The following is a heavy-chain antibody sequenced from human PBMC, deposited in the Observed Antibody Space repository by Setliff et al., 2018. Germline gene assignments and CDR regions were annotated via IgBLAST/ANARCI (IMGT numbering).Heavy chain of an antibody. Sequence: LSLTCAVSGGSIGSSNWWSWVRQPPGKGLEWIGEIYHSGSTNYNPSLKSRVTISVDKSKNQFSLKLSSVTAADTAVYYCARVDNFWSGPIDYWGQGTLVTVSS. CDR1: GGSIGSSNW. CDR3: ARVDNFWSGPIDY. V-gene: IGHV4-4*02. CDR2: IYHSGST. J-gene: IGHJ4*02. D-gene: IGHD3-3*01.